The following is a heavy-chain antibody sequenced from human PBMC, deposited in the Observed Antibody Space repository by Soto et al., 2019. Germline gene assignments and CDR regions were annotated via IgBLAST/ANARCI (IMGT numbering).Heavy chain of an antibody. CDR1: GGSVGSYC. CDR3: AMTEASSWYFFYYGRDG. D-gene: IGHD6-13*01. J-gene: IGHJ6*01. Sequence: SETLSLTCTVSGGSVGSYCCSWIRKCPGKGLEWIGCVYYSDGTNYNPSLKRRVTISLDRYKNQFSLRLTSVTAADTAVYYCAMTEASSWYFFYYGRDGWGQGNT. V-gene: IGHV4-59*02. CDR2: VYYSDGT.